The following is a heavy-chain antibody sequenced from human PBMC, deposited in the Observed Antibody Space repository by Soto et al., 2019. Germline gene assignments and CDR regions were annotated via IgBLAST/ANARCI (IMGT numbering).Heavy chain of an antibody. Sequence: EVQLVESGGGLVQPGGSLRLSCAASGFTFSSYWMHWVRQAPGKGLVWVSRINIDGITSYADSVKGRFTISRDNAKNTRYLQMNPLGAGDTAVYYRARGDGDNYDGHGYPARQWGQGTLVTVSS. CDR1: GFTFSSYW. J-gene: IGHJ4*02. CDR2: INIDGIT. V-gene: IGHV3-74*01. CDR3: ARGDGDNYDGHGYPARQ. D-gene: IGHD3-22*01.